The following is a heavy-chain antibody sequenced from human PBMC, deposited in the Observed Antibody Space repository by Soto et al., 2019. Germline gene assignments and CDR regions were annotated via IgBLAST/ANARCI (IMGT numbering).Heavy chain of an antibody. J-gene: IGHJ5*02. V-gene: IGHV1-46*01. CDR2: INPSGGST. CDR1: GYTFTTYY. CDR3: ARAQEYCSAGSCSHDNWCDP. Sequence: GASVKVSCKASGYTFTTYYMHWVRQAPGQGLEWMGIINPSGGSTSYAQKFQGRVNMTRDTYTSTVYMELSSLRSEDTAVYYCARAQEYCSAGSCSHDNWCDPVGQGTLVTVSS. D-gene: IGHD2-15*01.